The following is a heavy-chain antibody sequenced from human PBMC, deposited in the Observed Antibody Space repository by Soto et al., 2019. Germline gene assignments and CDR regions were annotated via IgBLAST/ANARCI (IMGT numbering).Heavy chain of an antibody. V-gene: IGHV3-11*01. CDR3: ARGRARVPAARPVFGSIWFDP. CDR2: ISSSGSTI. J-gene: IGHJ5*02. CDR1: GFTFSDYY. D-gene: IGHD2-2*02. Sequence: TGGSLRLSCAASGFTFSDYYMSWIRQAPGKGLEWVSYISSSGSTIYYADSVKGRFTISRDNAKNSLYLQMNSLRAEDTAVYYCARGRARVPAARPVFGSIWFDPWGQGTLVTVSS.